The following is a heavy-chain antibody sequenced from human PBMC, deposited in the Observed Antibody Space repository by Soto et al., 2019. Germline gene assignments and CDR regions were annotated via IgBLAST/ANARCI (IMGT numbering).Heavy chain of an antibody. CDR1: GFSFNSHG. J-gene: IGHJ4*02. CDR2: ILYDGSKE. D-gene: IGHD3-16*01. V-gene: IGHV3-30*18. CDR3: AKDLALMADY. Sequence: GGSLRLSCTASGFSFNSHGMDWVRQAPGKGLEWVARILYDGSKEYYADSVKGRFTISRDNSKNTLYLQMDSLRVEDTAVYYCAKDLALMADYWGQGAPVTVSS.